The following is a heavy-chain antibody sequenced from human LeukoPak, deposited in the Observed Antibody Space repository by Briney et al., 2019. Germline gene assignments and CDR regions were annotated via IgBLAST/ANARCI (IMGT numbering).Heavy chain of an antibody. CDR1: GFTFSSYA. V-gene: IGHV3-23*01. CDR3: ARGPGIAVAPLQH. D-gene: IGHD6-19*01. CDR2: ISGSGGST. J-gene: IGHJ1*01. Sequence: PGGTLGLSCAAPGFTFSSYAMSWVRQAPGKGLEWVSAISGSGGSTFYADSVKGRFTMSRDNSKNTLYLQMNSLRAEDTAVYYCARGPGIAVAPLQHWGQGTLVTVSS.